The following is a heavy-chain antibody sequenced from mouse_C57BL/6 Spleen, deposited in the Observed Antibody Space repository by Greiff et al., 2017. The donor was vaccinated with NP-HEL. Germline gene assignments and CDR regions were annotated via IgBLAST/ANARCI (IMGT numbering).Heavy chain of an antibody. V-gene: IGHV1-62-2*01. CDR3: ARHGVTTVVVNWYFDV. CDR1: GYTFTEYT. Sequence: QVQLQQSGAELVKPGESVKLSCKASGYTFTEYTIHWVKQRSGQGLEWIGWFYPGRGSVKYNEKFTDKATLTADKSSSTVYMELRRMTSEYTAVYFCARHGVTTVVVNWYFDVWGTGTTVTVSS. CDR2: FYPGRGSV. J-gene: IGHJ1*03. D-gene: IGHD1-1*01.